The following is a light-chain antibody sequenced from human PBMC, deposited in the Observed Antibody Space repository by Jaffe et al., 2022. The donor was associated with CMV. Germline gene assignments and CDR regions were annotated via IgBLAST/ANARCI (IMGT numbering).Light chain of an antibody. V-gene: IGLV3-19*01. CDR3: NSRDSSGHPHYV. CDR1: SLRTDY. Sequence: SSELTQDPPLSVALGQTVRITCRGDSLRTDYPSWYQQKPGQAPVLVIFGKNSRPSGIPDRFSASTSGNTASLTITGAQAEDEADYYCNSRDSSGHPHYVFGTGTKVTVL. J-gene: IGLJ1*01. CDR2: GKN.